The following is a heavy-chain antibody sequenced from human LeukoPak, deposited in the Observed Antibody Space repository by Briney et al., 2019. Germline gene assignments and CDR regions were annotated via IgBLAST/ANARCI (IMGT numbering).Heavy chain of an antibody. V-gene: IGHV1-2*02. CDR2: INPNSGGT. D-gene: IGHD6-13*01. J-gene: IGHJ4*02. CDR1: GYTFTGYY. CDR3: ARVEFDSSSWYLPN. Sequence: ASVKVSCKASGYTFTGYYMHWVRQAPGQGLEWMGWINPNSGGTNYAQKFQGRVTMARDTSISTAYMELSRLRSDDTAVYYCARVEFDSSSWYLPNWGQGTLVTVSS.